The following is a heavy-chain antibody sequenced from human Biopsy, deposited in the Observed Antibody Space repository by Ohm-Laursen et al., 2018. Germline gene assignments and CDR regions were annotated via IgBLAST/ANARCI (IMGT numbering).Heavy chain of an antibody. Sequence: LSCAASGFTFTNYAMSWVRQAPGKGLEWVSSISASDDSKYYGDSVKGRFTISRDSSTNTLYLQMNGLRADDTAVYYCATGPVQMVYANLRGEFASWGQGTLVTVSS. V-gene: IGHV3-23*01. CDR2: ISASDDSK. CDR1: GFTFTNYA. CDR3: ATGPVQMVYANLRGEFAS. J-gene: IGHJ5*02. D-gene: IGHD2-8*01.